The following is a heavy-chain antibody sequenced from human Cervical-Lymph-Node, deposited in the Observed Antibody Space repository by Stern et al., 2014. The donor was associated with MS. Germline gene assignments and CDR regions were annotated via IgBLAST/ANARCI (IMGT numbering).Heavy chain of an antibody. V-gene: IGHV4-59*01. D-gene: IGHD1-1*01. CDR2: IYFSGST. Sequence: QLQLQESGPGLVKPSETLSLTCIVSGGSISSYYWSWIRQPPGKGLEWIRHIYFSGSTDYNPSLQSRVTMSADISKNQISLRLSSVTAADTAVYYCARAPYDFTNWYGMDVWGQGTTVTVSS. CDR1: GGSISSYY. CDR3: ARAPYDFTNWYGMDV. J-gene: IGHJ6*02.